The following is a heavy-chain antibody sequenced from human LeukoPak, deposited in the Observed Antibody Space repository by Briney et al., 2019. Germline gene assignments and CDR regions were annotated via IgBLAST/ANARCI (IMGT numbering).Heavy chain of an antibody. CDR2: IKQDGSEK. D-gene: IGHD3-22*01. Sequence: GGSLRLSCAASGFTFSSYWMSWVRQAPGKGLEWVANIKQDGSEKYYVDSVKGRFTISRGNAKNSLYLQMNSLRAEDTAVYYCARDPDYDSSGYPDGWGQGTLVTVSS. CDR1: GFTFSSYW. J-gene: IGHJ4*02. CDR3: ARDPDYDSSGYPDG. V-gene: IGHV3-7*01.